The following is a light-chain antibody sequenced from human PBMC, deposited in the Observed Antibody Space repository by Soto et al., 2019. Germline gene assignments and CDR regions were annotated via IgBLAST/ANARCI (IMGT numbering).Light chain of an antibody. J-gene: IGKJ1*01. V-gene: IGKV3-20*01. CDR2: SAS. CDR1: QTVTGNY. Sequence: VFTQSPGTLSLSPGDRATLSCRASQTVTGNYLAWYHQKPGQAPRLLIHSASSRATGIPDRFSAIGTGTDFTLTISRLEPEDCAVDEGQQYANSHGTFGQGTKVDIK. CDR3: QQYANSHGT.